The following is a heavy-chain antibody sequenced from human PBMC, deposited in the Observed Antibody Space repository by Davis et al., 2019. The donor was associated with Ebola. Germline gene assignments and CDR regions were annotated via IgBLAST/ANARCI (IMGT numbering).Heavy chain of an antibody. CDR3: VREAYGPGGYGMDV. D-gene: IGHD4-17*01. CDR1: GDSISSHY. V-gene: IGHV4-59*11. CDR2: ISDSGRT. Sequence: PSETLSLTCTVSGDSISSHYWTWIRQPPGKGLEWIGIISDSGRTYYNPSLKSRVTMSLDTSKSQFSLELNSVTAADTAVYYCVREAYGPGGYGMDVWGQGTTVTVSS. J-gene: IGHJ6*02.